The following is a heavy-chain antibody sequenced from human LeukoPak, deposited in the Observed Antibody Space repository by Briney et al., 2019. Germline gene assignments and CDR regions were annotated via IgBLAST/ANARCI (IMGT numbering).Heavy chain of an antibody. CDR3: ASFEGDSSGYLRDFDY. CDR2: INTNTGNP. Sequence: ASVKVSCKASGGTFSSYAISWVRQAPGQGLEWMGWINTNTGNPTYAQGFTGRFVFSLDTSVSTAYLQISSLKAEDTAVYYCASFEGDSSGYLRDFDYWGQGTLVTVSS. V-gene: IGHV7-4-1*02. CDR1: GGTFSSYA. D-gene: IGHD3-22*01. J-gene: IGHJ4*02.